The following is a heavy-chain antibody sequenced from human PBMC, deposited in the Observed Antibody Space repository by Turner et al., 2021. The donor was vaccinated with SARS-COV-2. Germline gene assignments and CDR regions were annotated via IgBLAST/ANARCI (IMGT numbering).Heavy chain of an antibody. D-gene: IGHD3-10*01. CDR2: IYSGGST. V-gene: IGHV3-53*01. CDR3: ARGGHYYYGLDV. CDR1: GFTVSSNY. J-gene: IGHJ6*02. Sequence: EVQLMESGGGLIQPGGSLRLPCAASGFTVSSNYMSWVRQAPGKGLEWVSVIYSGGSTFYSDSVKGRFTISRYNSKNTLYLQMNSLRAEDTAVYYCARGGHYYYGLDVWGQGTTVTVSS.